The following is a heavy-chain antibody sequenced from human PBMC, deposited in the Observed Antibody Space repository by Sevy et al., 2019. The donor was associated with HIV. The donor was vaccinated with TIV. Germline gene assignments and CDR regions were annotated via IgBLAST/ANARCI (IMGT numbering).Heavy chain of an antibody. D-gene: IGHD2-2*01. Sequence: GGSLRLSCAASGFTFSSYAMSWVRQAPGKGLEWVSAISGSGGSTYYTDSVKGRFTISRDNSKNKLYLQMNSLRAEDTAVYYCSSRGGSIVVVPAANWFDPWGQGTLVTVSS. V-gene: IGHV3-23*01. CDR3: SSRGGSIVVVPAANWFDP. J-gene: IGHJ5*02. CDR1: GFTFSSYA. CDR2: ISGSGGST.